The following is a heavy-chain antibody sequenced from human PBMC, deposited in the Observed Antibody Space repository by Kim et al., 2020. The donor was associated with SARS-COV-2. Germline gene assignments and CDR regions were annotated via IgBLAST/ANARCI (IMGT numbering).Heavy chain of an antibody. CDR2: ISYDGSNK. J-gene: IGHJ4*02. V-gene: IGHV3-30*18. D-gene: IGHD3-22*01. CDR1: GFTFSSHG. CDR3: AKGGMIVVDTLDY. Sequence: GGSLRLSCAASGFTFSSHGMHWVRQASGKGLEWVAVISYDGSNKYYADCVKGRFTISRDNSKNTLYLQMNSLRAEDTEVYYCAKGGMIVVDTLDYWGQGTLVTVSS.